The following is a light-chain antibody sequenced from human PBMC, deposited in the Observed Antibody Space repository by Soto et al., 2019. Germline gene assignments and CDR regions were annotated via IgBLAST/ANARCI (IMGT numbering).Light chain of an antibody. V-gene: IGKV3-15*01. CDR3: QQYKNWPPLT. CDR2: GAF. Sequence: EIVMTQSPATLSVSPGERATLSSRASQRVSSNLAWYQQKPGQAPRLLIYGAFTRATGIPVRFSGSGSGTEFTLTISSLQSEDFAIYYCQQYKNWPPLTFGGGTKVEI. CDR1: QRVSSN. J-gene: IGKJ4*01.